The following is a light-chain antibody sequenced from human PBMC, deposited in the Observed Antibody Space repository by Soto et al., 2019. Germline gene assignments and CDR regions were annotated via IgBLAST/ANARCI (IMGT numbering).Light chain of an antibody. Sequence: QSALTQPPSVSGSPGQSVTISCTGTSCDVGSYNRVSWYQQPPGTAPKLMIYEVNNRPSGVPDRFSGSKSGNTASLTITGLQAEDEADYYCNSCTSSNTYVFGTGTKVTVL. CDR2: EVN. CDR1: SCDVGSYNR. V-gene: IGLV2-18*02. J-gene: IGLJ1*01. CDR3: NSCTSSNTYV.